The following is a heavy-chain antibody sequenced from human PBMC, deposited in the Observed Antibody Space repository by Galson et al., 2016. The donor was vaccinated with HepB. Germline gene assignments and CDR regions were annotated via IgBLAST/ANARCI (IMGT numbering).Heavy chain of an antibody. Sequence: VKVSCKASGYIFTDYFMHWVRQAPGQGLDWMGWINPSSGGTKYPQKFQGRVTLTRDTSISTAYVEVRRLSSDDTAVYYCARGYPKFDSWGQGTLVTVSS. CDR1: GYIFTDYF. V-gene: IGHV1-2*02. D-gene: IGHD5-18*01. CDR2: INPSSGGT. CDR3: ARGYPKFDS. J-gene: IGHJ4*02.